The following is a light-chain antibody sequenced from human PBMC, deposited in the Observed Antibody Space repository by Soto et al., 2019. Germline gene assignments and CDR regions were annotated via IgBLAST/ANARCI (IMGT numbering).Light chain of an antibody. CDR3: RSSAGSNNVV. V-gene: IGLV2-8*01. Sequence: QSALSQPPSASGSPGQSVTISCTGTTSDVGGYNYVSWYQQHPGKAPKLMIYEVSKRRSGVPDRFSGSKSGNTASLTVSGLHAEDESDYYCRSSAGSNNVVFGGRTKVTVL. J-gene: IGLJ2*01. CDR2: EVS. CDR1: TSDVGGYNY.